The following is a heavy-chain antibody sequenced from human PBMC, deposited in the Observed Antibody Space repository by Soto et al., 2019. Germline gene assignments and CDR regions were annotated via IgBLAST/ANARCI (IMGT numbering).Heavy chain of an antibody. D-gene: IGHD6-19*01. CDR2: IFWNDDK. CDR1: GFSLSTIGVG. J-gene: IGHJ4*02. CDR3: ARTTGSSGWAIMDY. V-gene: IGHV2-5*01. Sequence: QITLKESGPTQVKPTQTLTLTCTVSGFSLSTIGVGVGWIRQPPGKALEWLALIFWNDDKRYSPSLRTRLTITKDTSKNLVVLTVPNMDPVDTATYYCARTTGSSGWAIMDYWGQGTLVTVSS.